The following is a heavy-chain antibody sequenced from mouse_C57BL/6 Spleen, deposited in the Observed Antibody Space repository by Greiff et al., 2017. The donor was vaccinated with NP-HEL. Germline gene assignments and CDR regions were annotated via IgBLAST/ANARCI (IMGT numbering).Heavy chain of an antibody. CDR3: TRGYSNFHWYFDV. Sequence: QVQLQQSGAELVRPGASVTLSCKASGYTFTDYEMHWVKQTPVHGLEWIGAIDPETGGTAYNQKFKGKAILTADKSSSTAYMELRSLTSEDSAVYYCTRGYSNFHWYFDVWGTGTTVTVSS. V-gene: IGHV1-15*01. D-gene: IGHD2-5*01. J-gene: IGHJ1*03. CDR1: GYTFTDYE. CDR2: IDPETGGT.